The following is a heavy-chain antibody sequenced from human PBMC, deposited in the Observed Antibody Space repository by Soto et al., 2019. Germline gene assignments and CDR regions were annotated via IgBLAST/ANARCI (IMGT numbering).Heavy chain of an antibody. Sequence: EVQLVESGGGLVQPGGSLRLSCAASGFTFSSYWMHWVRQAPGKGLVWVSRINGDGGTTNYADSVKGRFTISRDNAKNTLFVQMNSMRVEDGAVYYCERVGGSSWPWGQGTLVTVSS. CDR1: GFTFSSYW. CDR2: INGDGGTT. CDR3: ERVGGSSWP. V-gene: IGHV3-74*01. J-gene: IGHJ4*02. D-gene: IGHD6-6*01.